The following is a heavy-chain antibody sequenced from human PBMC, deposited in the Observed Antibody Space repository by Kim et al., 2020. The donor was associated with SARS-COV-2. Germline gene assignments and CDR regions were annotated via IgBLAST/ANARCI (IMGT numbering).Heavy chain of an antibody. CDR3: ARRGIGYCSGGSCSNAFDI. D-gene: IGHD2-15*01. V-gene: IGHV4-59*08. Sequence: SETLSLTCTVSGGSISSYYWSWIRQPPGKGLEWIGYIYYSESTNYNPSLKSRVTISVDTSKNQFSLKLSSVTAADTAVYYCARRGIGYCSGGSCSNAFDIWGQGTVVTVSS. CDR2: IYYSEST. CDR1: GGSISSYY. J-gene: IGHJ3*02.